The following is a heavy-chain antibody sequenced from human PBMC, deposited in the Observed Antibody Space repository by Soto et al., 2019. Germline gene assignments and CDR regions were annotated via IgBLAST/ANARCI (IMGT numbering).Heavy chain of an antibody. V-gene: IGHV4-38-2*01. Sequence: NPSETLSLTCAVSGYSISSGYYWGWIRQPPGKGLEWIGSIYHSGSTYYNPSLKSRVTISVDTSKNQFSLKLSSVTAADTAVYYCARVYYYASGSYYYPHFDYWRQGTLVTVSS. CDR1: GYSISSGYY. J-gene: IGHJ4*02. CDR3: ARVYYYASGSYYYPHFDY. CDR2: IYHSGST. D-gene: IGHD3-10*01.